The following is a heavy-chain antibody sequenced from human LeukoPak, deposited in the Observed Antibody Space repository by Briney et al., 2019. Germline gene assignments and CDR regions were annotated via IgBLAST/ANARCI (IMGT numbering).Heavy chain of an antibody. D-gene: IGHD2-21*01. Sequence: SETLSLTCDVSGASISRGSWWCWVRQPPGKGLEWIGEIFHSGDTNYSLSLKSRITMSVDTSKNQFSLKLSSVTAADTAVYYCVREGSISGDAFDIWGRGTLVAVSS. V-gene: IGHV4-4*02. CDR3: VREGSISGDAFDI. J-gene: IGHJ3*02. CDR1: GASISRGSW. CDR2: IFHSGDT.